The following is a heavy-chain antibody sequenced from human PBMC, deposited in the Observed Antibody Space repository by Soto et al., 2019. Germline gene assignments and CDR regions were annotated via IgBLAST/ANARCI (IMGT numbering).Heavy chain of an antibody. CDR1: GFSFSSYW. CDR3: ARSPGGYYID. V-gene: IGHV3-74*01. Sequence: EVQLVESGGGLVQPGGSLRLSCADSGFSFSSYWMHWVRQGPGKGLVWVARINTDGNSTNYADSVKGRFTISRDNAKNTLYLQLNRLRAEDTAVYYCARSPGGYYIDWGQGTMVTVSS. D-gene: IGHD3-9*01. CDR2: INTDGNST. J-gene: IGHJ3*01.